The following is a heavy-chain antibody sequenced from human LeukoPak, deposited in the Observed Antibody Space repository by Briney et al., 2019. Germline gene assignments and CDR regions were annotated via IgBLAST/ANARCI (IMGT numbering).Heavy chain of an antibody. CDR1: GFTFSNYA. J-gene: IGHJ4*02. Sequence: PGGSLRLSCAASGFTFSNYAMRWVRQAPGKGLEWVSSISGSGVSTYYADSVKGRFTISRDNSKNTLNLQMASLRVEDTAVYYCAKRSGTNYYFDYWGQGTLVTVSS. D-gene: IGHD2-2*01. V-gene: IGHV3-23*01. CDR3: AKRSGTNYYFDY. CDR2: ISGSGVST.